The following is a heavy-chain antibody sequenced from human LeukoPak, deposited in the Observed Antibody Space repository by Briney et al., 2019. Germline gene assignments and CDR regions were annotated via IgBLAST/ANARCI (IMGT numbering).Heavy chain of an antibody. V-gene: IGHV1-8*03. Sequence: AAVTVSFTASGYTFTIYDINWVRQGTGQGREGMGWMNPKSGNTGYAQKFQGRVTITRNTSITTAYMEVSSLRYEDTAMYYCARRAVDNSYYYYMDVWGKGTTVTVSS. CDR1: GYTFTIYD. J-gene: IGHJ6*03. CDR2: MNPKSGNT. D-gene: IGHD6-19*01. CDR3: ARRAVDNSYYYYMDV.